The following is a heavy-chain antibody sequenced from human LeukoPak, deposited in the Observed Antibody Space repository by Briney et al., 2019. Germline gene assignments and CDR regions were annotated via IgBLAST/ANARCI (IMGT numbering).Heavy chain of an antibody. V-gene: IGHV3-7*01. CDR2: IRQDESER. CDR1: GFSFSSYW. Sequence: KTGGSLRLSCEGSGFSFSSYWMTWVRQLPGKGPEWVANIRQDESERYFADSVKGRFTISRDNAKKSVYLHMSSLRAKDTALYYCARLSAYYYGSYFYYYMDVWGKGTTVTVSS. J-gene: IGHJ6*03. D-gene: IGHD3-10*01. CDR3: ARLSAYYYGSYFYYYMDV.